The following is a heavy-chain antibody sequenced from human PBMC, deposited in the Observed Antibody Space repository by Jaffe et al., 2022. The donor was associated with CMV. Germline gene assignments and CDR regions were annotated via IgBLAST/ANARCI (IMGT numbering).Heavy chain of an antibody. D-gene: IGHD2-21*01. J-gene: IGHJ6*03. CDR2: INHSGST. Sequence: QVQLQQWGAGLLKPSETLSLTCAVYGGSFSGYYWSWIRQPPGKGLEWIGEINHSGSTNYNPSLKSRVTISVDTSKNQFSLKLSSVTAADTAVYYCARGIPLAYYYYMDVWGKGTTVTVSS. V-gene: IGHV4-34*01. CDR3: ARGIPLAYYYYMDV. CDR1: GGSFSGYY.